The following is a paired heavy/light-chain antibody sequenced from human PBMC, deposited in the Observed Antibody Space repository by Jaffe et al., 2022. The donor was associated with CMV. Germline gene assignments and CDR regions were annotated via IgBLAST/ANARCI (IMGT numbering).Heavy chain of an antibody. CDR3: ARLNGGYDYVWGSYRYEYAFDI. CDR2: INHSGST. CDR1: GGSFSGYY. Sequence: QVQLQQWGAGLLKPSETLSLTCAVYGGSFSGYYWSWIRQPPGKGLEWIGEINHSGSTNYNPSLKSRVTISVDTSKNQFSLKLSSVTAADTAVYYCARLNGGYDYVWGSYRYEYAFDIWGQGTMVTVSS. V-gene: IGHV4-34*01. D-gene: IGHD3-16*02. J-gene: IGHJ3*02.
Light chain of an antibody. Sequence: SSELTQDPAVSVALGQTVRITCQGDSLRSYYASWYQQKPGQAPVLVIYGKNNRPSGIPDRFSGSSSGNTASLTITGAQAEDEADYYCNSRDSSGNPPFGGGTKLTVL. CDR2: GKN. V-gene: IGLV3-19*01. CDR3: NSRDSSGNPP. J-gene: IGLJ2*01. CDR1: SLRSYY.